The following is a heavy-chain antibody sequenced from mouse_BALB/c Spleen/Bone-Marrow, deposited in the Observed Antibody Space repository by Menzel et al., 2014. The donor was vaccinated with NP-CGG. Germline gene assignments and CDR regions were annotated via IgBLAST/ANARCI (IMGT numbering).Heavy chain of an antibody. D-gene: IGHD2-4*01. J-gene: IGHJ4*01. V-gene: IGHV2-6-7*01. CDR3: ARGEDYDDYYAMDY. CDR1: GFSLTSYG. CDR2: IWGDGST. Sequence: VQLVESGPGLVAPSQSLSITCTVSGFSLTSYGVNWVRQPPGKGLEWLGMIWGDGSTDYNSALKSRLSISKDNSKSQVFLKMNRLQTDDTARYYCARGEDYDDYYAMDYWGQGTSVTVSS.